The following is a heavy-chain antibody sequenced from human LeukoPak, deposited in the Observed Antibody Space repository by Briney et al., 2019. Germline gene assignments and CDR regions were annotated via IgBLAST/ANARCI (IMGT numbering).Heavy chain of an antibody. D-gene: IGHD2-2*01. CDR1: GFTFSSYS. CDR2: ITSSSTYI. CDR3: ARDPIVVVPSASFYYYMDV. Sequence: GGSLRLSCVASGFTFSSYSRNWVRQAPGKGLEWVSSITSSSTYIYYADSVKGRFTISRDNAKNSLYLQMNSLRAEDTAVYYCARDPIVVVPSASFYYYMDVWGKGTTVTVSS. V-gene: IGHV3-21*01. J-gene: IGHJ6*03.